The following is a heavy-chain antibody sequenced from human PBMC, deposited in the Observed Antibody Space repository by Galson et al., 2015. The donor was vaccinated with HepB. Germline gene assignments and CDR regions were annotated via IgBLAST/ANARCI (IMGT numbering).Heavy chain of an antibody. Sequence: SVKVSCKASGNTFTNSGISWVRQAPGQGLEWMGWISGYSGNTNYAQNFQVRVTMTTDTSTSTVYMELRSLRSDDTAVYYCAKMARSGSYLDVWGKGTTVTVSS. CDR3: AKMARSGSYLDV. D-gene: IGHD1-26*01. J-gene: IGHJ6*03. CDR1: GNTFTNSG. CDR2: ISGYSGNT. V-gene: IGHV1-18*01.